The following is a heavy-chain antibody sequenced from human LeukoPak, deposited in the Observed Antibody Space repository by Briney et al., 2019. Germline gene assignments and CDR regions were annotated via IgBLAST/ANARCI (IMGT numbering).Heavy chain of an antibody. CDR1: VGSFSGYY. CDR2: INHSGST. Sequence: ETLSLTCAVYVGSFSGYYWSWIRQPPGKGLEWIGEINHSGSTDYNPPLRSRVAITVDACKNQFSLKQRSVTAADAAVYYCARAPFWDYSNYAYWGQGTIVPVSS. CDR3: ARAPFWDYSNYAY. J-gene: IGHJ4*02. D-gene: IGHD4-11*01. V-gene: IGHV4-34*01.